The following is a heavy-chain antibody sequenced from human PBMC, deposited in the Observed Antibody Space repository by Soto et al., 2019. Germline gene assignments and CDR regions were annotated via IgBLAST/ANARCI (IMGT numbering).Heavy chain of an antibody. D-gene: IGHD3-22*01. CDR2: INPNSGGT. J-gene: IGHJ5*02. V-gene: IGHV1-2*04. Sequence: GASVKVSCKASGYTFTGYYMHWVRQAPGQGLEWMGWINPNSGGTNYAQKFQGWVTMTRDTSISTAYMELSRLRSDDTAVYYCASSRSGYYNTPWFDPWGQGTLVTVSS. CDR1: GYTFTGYY. CDR3: ASSRSGYYNTPWFDP.